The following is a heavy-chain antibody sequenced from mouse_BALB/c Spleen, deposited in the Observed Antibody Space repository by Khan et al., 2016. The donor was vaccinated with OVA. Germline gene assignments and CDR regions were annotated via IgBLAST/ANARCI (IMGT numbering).Heavy chain of an antibody. Sequence: QVQLQQPGPELVKFGASLKVSCKASGYTFTVYVIGWVKQRPRQGLEWIGDIFPGSGNPYYNEKFKDKATLTADKSSNTAYMQLSSLTSEDSAVYFCARGGYSVFAYGGQGTLVTVSA. J-gene: IGHJ3*01. CDR1: GYTFTVYV. D-gene: IGHD2-14*01. CDR3: ARGGYSVFAY. CDR2: IFPGSGNP. V-gene: IGHV1-81*01.